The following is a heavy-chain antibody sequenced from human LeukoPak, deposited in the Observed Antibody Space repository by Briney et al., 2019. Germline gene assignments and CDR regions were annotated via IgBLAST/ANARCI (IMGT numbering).Heavy chain of an antibody. CDR1: GDSVSSNSAA. Sequence: SQTLSLTCAISGDSVSSNSAAWNWIRQSPARGLEWLGRTYYRSEWYNDYAVSVKSRITINPDTSKNQFSLQLNSVTPEDTAVYYCARAADGYDPIFNYYFDYWSQGTLVTVST. CDR2: TYYRSEWYN. V-gene: IGHV6-1*01. CDR3: ARAADGYDPIFNYYFDY. J-gene: IGHJ4*02. D-gene: IGHD3-3*01.